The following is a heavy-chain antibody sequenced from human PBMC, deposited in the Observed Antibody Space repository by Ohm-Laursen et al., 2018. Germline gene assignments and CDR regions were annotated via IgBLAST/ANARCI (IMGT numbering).Heavy chain of an antibody. D-gene: IGHD2-21*01. CDR1: AYTFTGYL. Sequence: SVKVSCNASAYTFTGYLMHWVRQAPGQGLEWMGWINPNSGGTKYSQKFQGRVTMTRDTSINTAYMELSGLRSDDTAVYYCAREGVIATNINQGNDAFDIWGQGAMVTVSS. CDR3: AREGVIATNINQGNDAFDI. V-gene: IGHV1-2*02. J-gene: IGHJ3*02. CDR2: INPNSGGT.